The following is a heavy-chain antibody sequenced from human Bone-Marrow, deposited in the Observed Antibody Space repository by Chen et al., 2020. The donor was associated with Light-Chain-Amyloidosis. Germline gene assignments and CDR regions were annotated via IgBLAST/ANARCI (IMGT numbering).Heavy chain of an antibody. Sequence: EVQLVESGGGLVKPGGSLRLSCAASGFTFSSYSMNWVRQAPGKGLEWVSSISSSSSYIYYADSVKGRFTISRDNAKNSLYLQMNSLRAEDTAVYYCAREGYITMVRGVIADYWGQGTLVTVSS. J-gene: IGHJ4*02. V-gene: IGHV3-21*01. D-gene: IGHD3-10*01. CDR1: GFTFSSYS. CDR2: ISSSSSYI. CDR3: AREGYITMVRGVIADY.